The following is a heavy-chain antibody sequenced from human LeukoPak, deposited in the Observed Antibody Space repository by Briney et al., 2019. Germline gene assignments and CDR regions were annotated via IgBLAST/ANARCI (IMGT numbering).Heavy chain of an antibody. J-gene: IGHJ4*02. Sequence: ASVNVSCKASGYTFTCYYMHWVRQAPGQGLEWMGWINPNSGGKNYAHKVQGRVTMTRDTSNSTEYMELSRLRSEDTAVYYCARVVTQQLSGFDVDYWGQGTLVTVAS. CDR3: ARVVTQQLSGFDVDY. CDR2: INPNSGGK. D-gene: IGHD6-13*01. V-gene: IGHV1-2*02. CDR1: GYTFTCYY.